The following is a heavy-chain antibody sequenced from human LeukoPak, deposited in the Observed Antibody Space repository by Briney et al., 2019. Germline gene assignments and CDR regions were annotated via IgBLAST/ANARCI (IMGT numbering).Heavy chain of an antibody. CDR3: ARFRFGELSAFDY. Sequence: PSETLSLNCTVSGGSVSSGSYYWSWIRQPPGKGLEWIGYIYYSGSTNYNPSLKSRVTISVDTSKNQFSLKLSSVTAADTAVYYCARFRFGELSAFDYWGQGTLVTVSS. CDR2: IYYSGST. D-gene: IGHD3-10*01. CDR1: GGSVSSGSYY. V-gene: IGHV4-61*01. J-gene: IGHJ4*02.